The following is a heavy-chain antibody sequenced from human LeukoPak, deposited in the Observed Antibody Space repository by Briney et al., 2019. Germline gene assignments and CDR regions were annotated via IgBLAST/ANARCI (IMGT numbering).Heavy chain of an antibody. CDR2: IYHSGNT. Sequence: SETLSLTCSVSGFSISGGYYWGWIRQPPGKGLEWLGSIYHSGNTDYNPSLKSRVTILVDTAKNKFFLRLGAVTAADTAVYYCARIVQTTGTIPRWGQGTLVTVSS. J-gene: IGHJ4*02. CDR3: ARIVQTTGTIPR. CDR1: GFSISGGYY. V-gene: IGHV4-38-2*02. D-gene: IGHD1-1*01.